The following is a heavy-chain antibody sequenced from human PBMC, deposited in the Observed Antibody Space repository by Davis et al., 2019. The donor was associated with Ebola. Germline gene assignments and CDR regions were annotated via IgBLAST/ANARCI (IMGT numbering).Heavy chain of an antibody. D-gene: IGHD3-22*01. Sequence: PGGSLRLSCAASGFTFNTYSMIWVRQAPGKGLEWVSAISSGSDYIFYTDSVKGRFTISRANAKNSLYLQMNSLRAEYTAVYYCAGRYYYDNSAFYPFHYWGQGTLVIVSS. CDR1: GFTFNTYS. J-gene: IGHJ4*02. CDR3: AGRYYYDNSAFYPFHY. V-gene: IGHV3-21*01. CDR2: ISSGSDYI.